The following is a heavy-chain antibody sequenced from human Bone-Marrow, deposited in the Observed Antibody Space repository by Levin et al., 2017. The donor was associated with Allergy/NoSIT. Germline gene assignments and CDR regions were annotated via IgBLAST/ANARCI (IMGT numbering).Heavy chain of an antibody. J-gene: IGHJ4*01. V-gene: IGHV3-33*01. CDR2: ISYDGGHK. D-gene: IGHD1-26*01. Sequence: GGSLRLSCAASGFTFSAFGMHWVRQAPGRGLEWVAVISYDGGHKFYADSVKGRFTISRDNSKNTHYLQMNSLRAEDTAVYYCTRDRGEWGQFYFDYWGHGILVTVSS. CDR3: TRDRGEWGQFYFDY. CDR1: GFTFSAFG.